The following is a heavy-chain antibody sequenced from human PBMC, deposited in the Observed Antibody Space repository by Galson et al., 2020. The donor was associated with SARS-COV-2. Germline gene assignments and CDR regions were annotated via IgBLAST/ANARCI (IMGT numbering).Heavy chain of an antibody. Sequence: ASVKVSCKASGYTFTSYDINWVRQATGQGLEWMGWMNPNSGNTGYAQKFQGRVTMTRNTSISTAYMELSSLRSEDTAVYYCARDSSSLIYYYYGMYVWGQGTTVTVSS. J-gene: IGHJ6*02. D-gene: IGHD6-6*01. CDR2: MNPNSGNT. V-gene: IGHV1-8*01. CDR3: ARDSSSLIYYYYGMYV. CDR1: GYTFTSYD.